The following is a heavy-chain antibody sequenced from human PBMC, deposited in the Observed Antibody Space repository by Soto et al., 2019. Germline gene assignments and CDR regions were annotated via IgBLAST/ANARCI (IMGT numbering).Heavy chain of an antibody. CDR3: ARAPPRGYSYGSPYYFDY. CDR1: GGSFSGYY. D-gene: IGHD5-18*01. Sequence: SSAPRSITCAVYGGSFSGYYWSWIRQPPGKGLEWIGEINHSGSTNYNPSLKSRVTISVDTSKNQFSLKLSSVTAADTAVYYCARAPPRGYSYGSPYYFDYWGQGTLFTFSS. CDR2: INHSGST. J-gene: IGHJ4*02. V-gene: IGHV4-34*01.